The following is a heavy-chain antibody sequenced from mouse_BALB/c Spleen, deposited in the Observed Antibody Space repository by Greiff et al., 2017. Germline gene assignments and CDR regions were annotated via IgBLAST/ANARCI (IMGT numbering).Heavy chain of an antibody. CDR3: ASQTGTFAY. D-gene: IGHD4-1*01. CDR2: ISSGGSYT. CDR1: GFTFSSYA. Sequence: EVKVVESGGGLVQPGGSLKLSCAASGFTFSSYAMSWVRQSPEKRLEWVAEISSGGSYTYYPDTVTGRFTISRDNAKNTLYLEMSSLRSEDTAMYYCASQTGTFAYWGQGTLVTVSA. V-gene: IGHV5-9-4*01. J-gene: IGHJ3*01.